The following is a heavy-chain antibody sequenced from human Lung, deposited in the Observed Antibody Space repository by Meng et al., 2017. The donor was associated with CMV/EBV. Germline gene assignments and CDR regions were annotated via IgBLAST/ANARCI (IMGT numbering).Heavy chain of an antibody. J-gene: IGHJ6*02. Sequence: GSLRLSCAASGFTFSIYWMSWVRQAPGKGLEWVANIKEDGTENNYADSVKGRFTISRDNAKNSLYLQMNSLRAEDTAVYYCARDQPGGYCSDFCYYGMDVWGQGTXVTVAS. CDR1: GFTFSIYW. D-gene: IGHD2-2*03. V-gene: IGHV3-7*01. CDR3: ARDQPGGYCSDFCYYGMDV. CDR2: IKEDGTEN.